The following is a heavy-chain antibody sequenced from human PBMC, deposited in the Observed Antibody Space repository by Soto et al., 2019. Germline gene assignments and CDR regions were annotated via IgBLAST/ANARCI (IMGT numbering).Heavy chain of an antibody. CDR3: ARGEGAAPRGGMDV. Sequence: ASVKVSCKASGGTFSSYAISWVRQAPGQGLEWMGGIIPIFGTANYAQKFQGRVTITADESTSTAYMELSSLRSEDTAVYYCARGEGAAPRGGMDVWGQGTTVTVSS. CDR2: IIPIFGTA. D-gene: IGHD1-26*01. J-gene: IGHJ6*02. V-gene: IGHV1-69*13. CDR1: GGTFSSYA.